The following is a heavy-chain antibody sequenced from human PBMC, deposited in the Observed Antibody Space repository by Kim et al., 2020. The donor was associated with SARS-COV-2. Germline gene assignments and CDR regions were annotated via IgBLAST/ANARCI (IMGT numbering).Heavy chain of an antibody. V-gene: IGHV3-23*01. Sequence: GGSLRLSCAASGFTFSAYGMCFVRQAPGKGLEWVSSIRGSGISTYDAESGKGRFTISRDNSKNPRYGQMNSLRVEDTAVYYCAKVNYDSAGRESDYWGQGALVTGSS. CDR3: AKVNYDSAGRESDY. CDR2: IRGSGIST. CDR1: GFTFSAYG. J-gene: IGHJ4*02. D-gene: IGHD3-22*01.